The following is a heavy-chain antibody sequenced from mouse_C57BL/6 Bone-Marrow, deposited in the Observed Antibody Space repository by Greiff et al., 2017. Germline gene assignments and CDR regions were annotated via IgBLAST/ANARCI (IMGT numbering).Heavy chain of an antibody. Sequence: EVQVVESGPGLVKPSQSLSLTCSVTGYSITSGYYWNWIRQFPGNKLEWMGYISYDGSNNYNPSLKNRISITRDTSKNQFFLKLNSVTTEDTATYYCARKGGNLRFDYWGQGTTLTVSS. D-gene: IGHD2-1*01. J-gene: IGHJ2*01. V-gene: IGHV3-6*01. CDR3: ARKGGNLRFDY. CDR2: ISYDGSN. CDR1: GYSITSGYY.